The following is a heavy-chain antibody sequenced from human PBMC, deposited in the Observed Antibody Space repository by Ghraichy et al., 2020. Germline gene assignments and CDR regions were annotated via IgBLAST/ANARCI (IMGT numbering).Heavy chain of an antibody. J-gene: IGHJ4*02. Sequence: SETLSLTCTVSGGSISSYYWSWIRQPPGKGLEWIGYIYYSGSTNYNPSLKSRVTISVDTSKNQFSLKLSSVTAADTAVYYCARVAPGGYDFWSGYIDYWGQGTLVTVSS. D-gene: IGHD3-3*01. CDR1: GGSISSYY. V-gene: IGHV4-59*01. CDR2: IYYSGST. CDR3: ARVAPGGYDFWSGYIDY.